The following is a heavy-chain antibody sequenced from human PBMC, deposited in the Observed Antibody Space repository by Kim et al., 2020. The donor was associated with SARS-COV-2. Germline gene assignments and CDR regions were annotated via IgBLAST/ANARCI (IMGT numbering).Heavy chain of an antibody. CDR2: GGDT. V-gene: IGHV3-53*01. CDR3: ARGDTAIDY. D-gene: IGHD5-18*01. J-gene: IGHJ4*02. Sequence: GGDTYYADSVNGRFNISRDKSQNTVYLQMNSLRVEHTAVYYCARGDTAIDYWGQGTLVTVSS.